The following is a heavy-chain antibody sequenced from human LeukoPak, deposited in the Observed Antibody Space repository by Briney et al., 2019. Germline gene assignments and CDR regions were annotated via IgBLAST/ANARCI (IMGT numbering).Heavy chain of an antibody. J-gene: IGHJ6*02. CDR3: ASAHIVVVPAAPRVYYYYGMDV. CDR1: GGTFSSYA. V-gene: IGHV1-69*13. Sequence: SVKVSCKASGGTFSSYAISWVRQAPGQGLEWMGGIIPIFGTANYAQKSQGRVTITADESTSTAYMELSSLRSEDTAVYYCASAHIVVVPAAPRVYYYYGMDVWGQGTTVTVSS. CDR2: IIPIFGTA. D-gene: IGHD2-2*01.